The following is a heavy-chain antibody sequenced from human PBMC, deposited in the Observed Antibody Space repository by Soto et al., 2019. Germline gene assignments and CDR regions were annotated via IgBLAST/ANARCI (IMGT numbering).Heavy chain of an antibody. D-gene: IGHD6-19*01. Sequence: EVQLVESGGGLVKPGGSLRLSCAASGFTFSSYSMNWVRQAPGKGLEWVSSISSSSSYIYYADSVKGRFTISRDNAKNSLYLQMNSLRAEDTAVYYCARESGYSSGWDDAFEIWGQGTMVTVSS. CDR2: ISSSSSYI. J-gene: IGHJ3*02. V-gene: IGHV3-21*01. CDR1: GFTFSSYS. CDR3: ARESGYSSGWDDAFEI.